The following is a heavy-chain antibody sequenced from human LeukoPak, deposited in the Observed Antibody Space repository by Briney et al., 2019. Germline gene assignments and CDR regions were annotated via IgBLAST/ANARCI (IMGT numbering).Heavy chain of an antibody. CDR2: IIPILGIA. V-gene: IGHV1-69*02. CDR1: GGTFSSYT. Sequence: ASVKVSCKASGGTFSSYTISWVRQAPGQGLEWMGRIIPILGIANYAQGFQGRVTITADKSTSTAYMELSSLRSEDTAVYYCARQYYYDSSGPWYFDYWGQGTLVTVSS. CDR3: ARQYYYDSSGPWYFDY. J-gene: IGHJ4*02. D-gene: IGHD3-22*01.